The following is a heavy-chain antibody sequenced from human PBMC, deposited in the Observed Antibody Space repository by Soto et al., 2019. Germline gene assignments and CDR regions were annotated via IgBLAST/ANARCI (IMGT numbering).Heavy chain of an antibody. Sequence: GSLRLSCAASGFTFSSYEMNWVRQAPGKGLEWVSYISSSGSTIYYADSVKGRFTISRDNAKNSLYLQMNSLRAEDTAVYYCARDSGYCSSTSCPTLAYWGQGTLVTSPQ. CDR3: ARDSGYCSSTSCPTLAY. CDR2: ISSSGSTI. CDR1: GFTFSSYE. V-gene: IGHV3-48*03. D-gene: IGHD2-2*03. J-gene: IGHJ4*02.